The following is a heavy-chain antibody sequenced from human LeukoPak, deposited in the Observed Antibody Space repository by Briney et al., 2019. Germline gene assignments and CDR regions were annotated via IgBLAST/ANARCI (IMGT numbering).Heavy chain of an antibody. J-gene: IGHJ4*02. CDR3: ARHSNKYDYDSSGHYRSFDY. CDR2: INQDGSEK. V-gene: IGHV3-7*01. Sequence: GGSLRLSCAAPGFSFSNYWMIWVRQAPGKGLEWVANINQDGSEKYYVDSVEGRFTISRDNSKNSLYLQMNSLRAEDTAFYFCARHSNKYDYDSSGHYRSFDYWGQGTLVSVSS. CDR1: GFSFSNYW. D-gene: IGHD3-22*01.